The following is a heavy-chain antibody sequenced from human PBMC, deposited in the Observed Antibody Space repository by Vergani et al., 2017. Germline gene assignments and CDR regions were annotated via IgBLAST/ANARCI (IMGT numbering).Heavy chain of an antibody. CDR3: ARGISAGRPIDY. D-gene: IGHD3-10*01. CDR2: IIPILGIA. CDR1: GGTFSSYA. V-gene: IGHV1-69*04. Sequence: QVQLVQSGAEVKKPGASVKVSCKASGGTFSSYAISWVRQAPGQGLEWMGRIIPILGIANYAQKFQGRVTITADKSTSTAYMELSSLRSEDTAVYYCARGISAGRPIDYWGQGTLVTVSS. J-gene: IGHJ4*02.